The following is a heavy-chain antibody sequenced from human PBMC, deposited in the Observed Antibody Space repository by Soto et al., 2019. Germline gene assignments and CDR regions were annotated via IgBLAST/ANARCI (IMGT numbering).Heavy chain of an antibody. D-gene: IGHD4-4*01. CDR3: ARSAYSNYDRGPFDY. CDR1: CGSISSYY. J-gene: IGHJ4*02. Sequence: SETLSLTCTVSCGSISSYYWSWIRQPPGNGLDCIGYIYYSVITNXXPSLKSRXXLSVDTSKDHXSLKLXSVTAADTAFXYCARSAYSNYDRGPFDYWGQGTLVTVXX. V-gene: IGHV4-59*08. CDR2: IYYSVIT.